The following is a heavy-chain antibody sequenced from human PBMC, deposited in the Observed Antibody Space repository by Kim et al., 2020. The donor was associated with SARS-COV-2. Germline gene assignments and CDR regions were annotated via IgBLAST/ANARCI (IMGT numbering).Heavy chain of an antibody. CDR3: AREGYYDFWSGYYPKAFDI. D-gene: IGHD3-3*01. Sequence: GRFTISRDNAKNTLYLQMNSLRAEDTAVYYCAREGYYDFWSGYYPKAFDIWGQGTMVTVSS. V-gene: IGHV3-74*01. J-gene: IGHJ3*02.